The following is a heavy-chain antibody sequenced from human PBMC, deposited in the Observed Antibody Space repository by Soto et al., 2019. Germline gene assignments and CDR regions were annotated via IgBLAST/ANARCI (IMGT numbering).Heavy chain of an antibody. CDR1: GGSISSSNW. D-gene: IGHD6-6*01. CDR2: IYHSGST. Sequence: QVQLQESGPGLVKPSGTLSLTCAVSGGSISSSNWWSWVRQPPGKGLERIGEIYHSGSTNYKPSLKSRVTISGGKSKNQFSLKLSSVTAADTAVYDCARAYVSSVDYWGQGTLVTVSA. CDR3: ARAYVSSVDY. V-gene: IGHV4-4*02. J-gene: IGHJ4*02.